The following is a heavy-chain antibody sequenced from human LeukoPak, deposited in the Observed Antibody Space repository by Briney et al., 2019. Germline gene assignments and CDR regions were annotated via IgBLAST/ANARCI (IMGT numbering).Heavy chain of an antibody. CDR1: GGTFSSYA. V-gene: IGHV1-69*04. CDR3: ARSQDYYDSSGYYCPDY. CDR2: IIPILGIA. D-gene: IGHD3-22*01. J-gene: IGHJ4*02. Sequence: ASVKVSCKASGGTFSSYAISWVRQAPGQGLEWMGRIIPILGIANYAQKFQGRVTITADKSTSTAYMELSSLRSEDTAVYYCARSQDYYDSSGYYCPDYWGQGTLVTVSS.